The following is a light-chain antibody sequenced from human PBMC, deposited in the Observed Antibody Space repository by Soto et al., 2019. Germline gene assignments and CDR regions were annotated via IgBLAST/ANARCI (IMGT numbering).Light chain of an antibody. Sequence: DIQMTQSPSSVSASVGDGVTITCRASQDINSFLAWYQQKPGKAPNLLIYAASTLHIGVPSRSRGSGSGTAFTLTISSLQPEDFATYFCQQTNHFPFTFGPGTKVDIK. CDR1: QDINSF. CDR3: QQTNHFPFT. V-gene: IGKV1-12*01. J-gene: IGKJ3*01. CDR2: AAS.